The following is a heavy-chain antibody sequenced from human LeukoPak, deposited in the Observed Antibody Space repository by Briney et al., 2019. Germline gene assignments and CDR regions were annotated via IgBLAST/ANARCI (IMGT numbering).Heavy chain of an antibody. CDR2: IYSGGRT. V-gene: IGHV3-66*01. J-gene: IGHJ5*02. Sequence: PGGSLRLSCAASGFTVSSNYMTWVRQAPGKGLEWVSIIYSGGRTYYEDSVKGRFTISRDNSKNTLYLQMNSLRAEDTAVYYCANLGGASFDPWGQGTLVTVSS. D-gene: IGHD3-16*01. CDR1: GFTVSSNY. CDR3: ANLGGASFDP.